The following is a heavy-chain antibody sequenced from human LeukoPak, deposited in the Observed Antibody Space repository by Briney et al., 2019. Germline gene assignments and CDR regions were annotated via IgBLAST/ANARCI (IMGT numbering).Heavy chain of an antibody. D-gene: IGHD5-12*01. J-gene: IGHJ4*02. Sequence: GGSLRLSCAASGFIFTNYAMSWVRQAPGKGLDWVAVISYDGSNKYYADSVKGRFTISRDNSKNTLFLQMNSLRAEDTAVYYCAKGSNRGVATIDYWGQGTLVTVSS. V-gene: IGHV3-30*18. CDR2: ISYDGSNK. CDR1: GFIFTNYA. CDR3: AKGSNRGVATIDY.